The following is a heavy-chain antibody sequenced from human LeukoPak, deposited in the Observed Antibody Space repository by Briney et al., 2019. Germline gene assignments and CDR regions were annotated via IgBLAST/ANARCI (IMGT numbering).Heavy chain of an antibody. D-gene: IGHD2-2*01. V-gene: IGHV1-2*02. J-gene: IGHJ4*02. CDR3: ARFPDCSSSSCRSFDY. CDR2: INPNSGFT. Sequence: GASVKVSCKASGYPFTGYYLHWVRQAPGQGLEWMGWINPNSGFTNYAQKFQGRVTMTRDTSISTAYMEVSRLRSNNTAVYYCARFPDCSSSSCRSFDYWGQGTLVTVSS. CDR1: GYPFTGYY.